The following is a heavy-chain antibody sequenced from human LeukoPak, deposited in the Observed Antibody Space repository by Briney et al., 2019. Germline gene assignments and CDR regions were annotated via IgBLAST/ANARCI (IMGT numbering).Heavy chain of an antibody. CDR2: IVVGSGNT. J-gene: IGHJ6*02. V-gene: IGHV1-58*01. CDR3: ARFSGGSHVSGMDV. Sequence: SVKVSCKASGFTFTSSAVQWVRQARGQRLECIGWIVVGSGNTNYAQKFQGRVTITADKSTSTAYMELSSLRSEDTAVYYCARFSGGSHVSGMDVWGQGTTVTVSS. D-gene: IGHD2-15*01. CDR1: GFTFTSSA.